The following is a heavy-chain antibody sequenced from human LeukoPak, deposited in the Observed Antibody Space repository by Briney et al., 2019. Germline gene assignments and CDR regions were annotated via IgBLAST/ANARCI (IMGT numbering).Heavy chain of an antibody. CDR3: ARARNYYYGSGNFDY. CDR1: GGSISSSSYY. J-gene: IGHJ4*02. D-gene: IGHD3-10*01. Sequence: SETLSLTCTVSGGSISSSSYYWGWIRQPPGKGLEWIGSIYYSGSTYYNPSLKSRVTISVDTSKNQFSLKLSSVTAADTAVYYCARARNYYYGSGNFDYWGQGTLVTVSS. V-gene: IGHV4-39*01. CDR2: IYYSGST.